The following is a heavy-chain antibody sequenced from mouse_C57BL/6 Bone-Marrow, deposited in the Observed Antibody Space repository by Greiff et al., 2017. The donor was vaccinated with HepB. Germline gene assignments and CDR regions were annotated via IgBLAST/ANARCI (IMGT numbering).Heavy chain of an antibody. CDR1: GYTFTDYY. CDR3: ARYPITTVEGDYFDY. J-gene: IGHJ2*01. Sequence: EVQLQQSGPVLVKPGASVKMSCKASGYTFTDYYMNWVKQSHGKSLEWIGVINPYNGGTSYNQEFKGKATLTVDKSSSTAYMELNSLTSEDSAVYYCARYPITTVEGDYFDYWGQGTTLTVSS. CDR2: INPYNGGT. D-gene: IGHD1-1*01. V-gene: IGHV1-19*01.